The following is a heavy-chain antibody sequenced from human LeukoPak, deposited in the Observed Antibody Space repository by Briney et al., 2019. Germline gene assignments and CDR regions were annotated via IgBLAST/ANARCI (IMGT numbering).Heavy chain of an antibody. CDR2: IYYSGSP. D-gene: IGHD6-19*01. J-gene: IGHJ4*02. CDR3: ARRYSSGWYPVFDY. CDR1: GGSVSSGSYY. Sequence: PSETLSLTCTVSGGSVSSGSYYRSWIRQPPGKGLEWIGYIYYSGSPNYNPSLKSRVTISVDTSKNQFSLKLSSVTAADTAVYYCARRYSSGWYPVFDYWGQGTLVTVSS. V-gene: IGHV4-61*01.